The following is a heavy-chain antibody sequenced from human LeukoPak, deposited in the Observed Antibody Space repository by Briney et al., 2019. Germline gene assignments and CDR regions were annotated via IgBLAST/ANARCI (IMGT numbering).Heavy chain of an antibody. CDR1: GFTFSSYG. V-gene: IGHV3-30*02. J-gene: IGHJ4*02. CDR3: ARGVEPLAANTLAY. Sequence: PGGSLRLSCAASGFTFSSYGMHWVRQAPGKGLEWVAFIRYDGSNKYYADSVKGRFTISRDNSKNTLYLEMNSLSPDDTAVYYCARGVEPLAANTLAYWGQGTLVTVSS. CDR2: IRYDGSNK. D-gene: IGHD1-14*01.